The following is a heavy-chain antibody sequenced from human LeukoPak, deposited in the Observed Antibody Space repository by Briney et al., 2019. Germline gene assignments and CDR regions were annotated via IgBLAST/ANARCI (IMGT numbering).Heavy chain of an antibody. CDR2: IYDSGST. CDR1: GGSIRSSYYY. CDR3: ARSFYYYYGMDV. J-gene: IGHJ6*02. D-gene: IGHD3-16*02. Sequence: SETLSLTCTVSGGSIRSSYYYWGWIRQPPGKGLEWIGSIYDSGSTYYNPSLKSRVTISVDTSKNQFSLKLNSVTAADTAVYYCARSFYYYYGMDVWGQGTTVTVSS. V-gene: IGHV4-39*01.